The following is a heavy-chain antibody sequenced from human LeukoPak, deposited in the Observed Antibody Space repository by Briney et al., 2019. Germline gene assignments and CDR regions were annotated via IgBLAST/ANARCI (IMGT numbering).Heavy chain of an antibody. Sequence: EASVKVSCKASGYTFTGYYMNWVRQAPGQGLEWMGWINPNSGGTNYAQKFQGRVTMTRDTSISTAYMELSRVRSGDTAVYYCARAELVYDFFGMDVWGQGTTVTVSS. CDR1: GYTFTGYY. CDR2: INPNSGGT. V-gene: IGHV1-2*02. J-gene: IGHJ6*02. CDR3: ARAELVYDFFGMDV. D-gene: IGHD3-3*01.